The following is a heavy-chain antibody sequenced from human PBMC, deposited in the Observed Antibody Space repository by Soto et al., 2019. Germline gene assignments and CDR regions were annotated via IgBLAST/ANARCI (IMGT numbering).Heavy chain of an antibody. Sequence: PVGSLRLSCVVSVFSFSSSWMHWVRQAPGKGLVWVSRINSDGSSTKYADSVKGRFTTSRDNAKNMLYLQMNSLRVEDTALYYCVTGWPGYWAQGTLVPVSS. J-gene: IGHJ4*02. D-gene: IGHD2-15*01. CDR2: INSDGSST. CDR3: VTGWPGY. V-gene: IGHV3-74*03. CDR1: VFSFSSSW.